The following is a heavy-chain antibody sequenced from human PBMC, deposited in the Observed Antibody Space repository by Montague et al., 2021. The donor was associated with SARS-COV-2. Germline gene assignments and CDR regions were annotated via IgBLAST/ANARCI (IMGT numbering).Heavy chain of an antibody. Sequence: SETLSLTCAVHGTSFSGYYWNWIRQPPGKGLEWIGEINHGGSTKYSPSLKSRLTISADTSKNQFCLKLTSVAAADTAVYYCARLRDGVVPSPILGVGPYYSYDYMDVWGRGTTVTVSS. V-gene: IGHV4-34*01. CDR2: INHGGST. CDR3: ARLRDGVVPSPILGVGPYYSYDYMDV. D-gene: IGHD3-10*01. CDR1: GTSFSGYY. J-gene: IGHJ6*03.